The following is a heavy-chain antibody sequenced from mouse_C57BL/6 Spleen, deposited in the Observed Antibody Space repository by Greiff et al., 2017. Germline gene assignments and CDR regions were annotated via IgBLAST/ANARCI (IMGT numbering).Heavy chain of an antibody. Sequence: EVQRVESEGGLVQPGSSMKLSCTASGFTFSDYYMAWVRQVPEKGLEWVANINYDGSSTYYLDSLKSRFIISRDNANNILYLRMSSLKSEDTATYYCAGDPGYAMDYWGQGTSVTVSS. J-gene: IGHJ4*01. CDR3: AGDPGYAMDY. V-gene: IGHV5-16*01. CDR2: INYDGSST. CDR1: GFTFSDYY.